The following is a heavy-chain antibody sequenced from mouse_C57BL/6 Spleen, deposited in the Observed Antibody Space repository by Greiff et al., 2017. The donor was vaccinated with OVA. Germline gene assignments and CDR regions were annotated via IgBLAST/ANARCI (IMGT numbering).Heavy chain of an antibody. CDR3: ARMVTDAY. J-gene: IGHJ3*01. V-gene: IGHV1-59*01. Sequence: VQLQQPGAELVRPGTSVKLSCKASGYTFTSYWMHWVKQRPGQGLEWIGVIDPSDSYTNYNQNFKGKATLTVDTSSSTAYMQLSSLTSEDSAVYYCARMVTDAYWGQGTLVTVSA. D-gene: IGHD2-1*01. CDR1: GYTFTSYW. CDR2: IDPSDSYT.